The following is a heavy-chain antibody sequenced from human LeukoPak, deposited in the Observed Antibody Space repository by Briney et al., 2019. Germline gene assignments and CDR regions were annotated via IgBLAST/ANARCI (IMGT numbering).Heavy chain of an antibody. D-gene: IGHD2-15*01. Sequence: SQTLSLTCTVSGGSISSGSYYWSWIRQPAGKGLEWIGRIYTNGSTNYNPSLKSRVTISVDTSKNQFSLKLSSVTAADTAVYYCARADCSGGSCRFDYWGQGTLVTVSS. CDR1: GGSISSGSYY. V-gene: IGHV4-61*02. CDR3: ARADCSGGSCRFDY. J-gene: IGHJ4*02. CDR2: IYTNGST.